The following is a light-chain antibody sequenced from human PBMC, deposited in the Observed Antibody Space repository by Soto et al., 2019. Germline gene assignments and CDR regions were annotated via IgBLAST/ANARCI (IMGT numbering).Light chain of an antibody. CDR3: QQYGSAPIT. CDR1: QSFRGL. V-gene: IGKV3-20*01. CDR2: GAS. Sequence: PGARATLSCRASQSFRGLLAWYQQKPGQAPRLLIYGASTRATGIPDKFSGSRSGTDFTLTISRLEPEDFAVYYCQQYGSAPITFGQGTRREIK. J-gene: IGKJ5*01.